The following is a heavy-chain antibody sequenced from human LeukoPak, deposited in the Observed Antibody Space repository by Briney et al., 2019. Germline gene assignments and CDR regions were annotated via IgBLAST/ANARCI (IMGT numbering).Heavy chain of an antibody. D-gene: IGHD3-10*01. CDR1: GGSISSYY. Sequence: SETLSLTCTVSGGSISSYYWSWIRQPAGKGLEWIGEINHSGSTNYNPSLKSRVTISVDTSKNQFSLKLSSVTAADTAVYYCARPQGYYYGSGSRWFDPWGQGTLVTVSS. J-gene: IGHJ5*02. V-gene: IGHV4-34*01. CDR2: INHSGST. CDR3: ARPQGYYYGSGSRWFDP.